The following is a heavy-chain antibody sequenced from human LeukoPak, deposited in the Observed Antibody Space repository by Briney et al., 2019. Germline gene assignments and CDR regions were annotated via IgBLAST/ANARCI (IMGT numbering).Heavy chain of an antibody. D-gene: IGHD6-19*01. CDR3: VKGGSSGWYLDY. CDR1: GFTFSTYA. J-gene: IGHJ4*02. V-gene: IGHV3-64D*09. Sequence: GGSLRLSCSASGFTFSTYAMHWIRQAPGKGLEYVSAISSNGGNTYHADSVKGRFTISRDNSKNTLYLQMSSLRAEDTAVYYCVKGGSSGWYLDYWGQGALVTVSS. CDR2: ISSNGGNT.